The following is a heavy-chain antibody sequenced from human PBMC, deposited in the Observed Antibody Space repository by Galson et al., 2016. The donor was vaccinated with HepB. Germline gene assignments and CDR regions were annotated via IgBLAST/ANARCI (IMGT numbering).Heavy chain of an antibody. Sequence: SLRLSCAASGFTFDDSAMHWVRQAPGKGPEWVSVISGDGGSTKYADSVEGRFTISRDNSKSSLYLQMSSLRTEDTALYFCAKEIYCTETNCYRHFHHWGQGTLVPGSA. CDR2: ISGDGGST. CDR1: GFTFDDSA. CDR3: AKEIYCTETNCYRHFHH. D-gene: IGHD2-2*02. J-gene: IGHJ1*01. V-gene: IGHV3-43*02.